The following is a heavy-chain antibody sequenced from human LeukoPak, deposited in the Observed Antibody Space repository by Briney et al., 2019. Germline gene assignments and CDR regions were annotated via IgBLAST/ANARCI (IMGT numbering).Heavy chain of an antibody. Sequence: SQTLSLTCTVSGGSISSGGYYWIWIRQHPGKGLDWIGHIYYSGSTYCNPSLKSRTTISVDTPKNQFSLGLTSLTAADTAVYYCARAPKGMTTVRYYYYYYMDVWGEGTTVTVSS. D-gene: IGHD4-11*01. CDR2: IYYSGST. CDR3: ARAPKGMTTVRYYYYYYMDV. J-gene: IGHJ6*03. CDR1: GGSISSGGYY. V-gene: IGHV4-31*03.